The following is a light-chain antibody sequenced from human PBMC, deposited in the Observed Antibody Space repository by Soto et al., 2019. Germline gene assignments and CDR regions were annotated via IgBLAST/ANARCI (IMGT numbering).Light chain of an antibody. J-gene: IGLJ2*01. V-gene: IGLV2-14*01. CDR3: SSYTSSSTRVV. CDR2: DVS. CDR1: SSDVGGYNY. Sequence: QSALTPPASVSGSPGQSITISCTGTSSDVGGYNYVSWYQQHPGKAPKLMIYDVSNRPSGVSNRFSGSKSGNTASLTISGLQADDEADYYCSSYTSSSTRVVFGGGTKLTVL.